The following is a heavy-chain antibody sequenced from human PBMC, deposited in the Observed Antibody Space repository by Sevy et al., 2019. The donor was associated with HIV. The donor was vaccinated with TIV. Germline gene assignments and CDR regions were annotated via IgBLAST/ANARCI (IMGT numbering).Heavy chain of an antibody. CDR1: GYSITTGYY. V-gene: IGHV4-38-2*01. CDR3: ARAYDSSGYHTHPKDH. J-gene: IGHJ4*02. Sequence: SETLSLTCAVSGYSITTGYYWGWIRQPPGKGLEWIGSVNHRGTTYYNPSLKSRVGISRDTSKNQFSLKLNSVTAADTAMYYCARAYDSSGYHTHPKDHWGQGSLVTVSS. D-gene: IGHD3-22*01. CDR2: VNHRGTT.